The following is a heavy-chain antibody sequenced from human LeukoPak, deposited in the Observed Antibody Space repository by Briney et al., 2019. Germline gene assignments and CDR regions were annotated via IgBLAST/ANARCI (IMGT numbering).Heavy chain of an antibody. J-gene: IGHJ6*03. CDR1: GFTFSSYS. V-gene: IGHV3-21*01. D-gene: IGHD6-13*01. CDR3: ARDQGQPYYYMDV. Sequence: GGSLRLSCAASGFTFSSYSMNWVRQAPGKGLEWVSSISRSSSYKYYADSVKGRFTISRDNAKNSLYLQMNSLRAEDTAVYYCARDQGQPYYYMDVWGKGTTVTVSS. CDR2: ISRSSSYK.